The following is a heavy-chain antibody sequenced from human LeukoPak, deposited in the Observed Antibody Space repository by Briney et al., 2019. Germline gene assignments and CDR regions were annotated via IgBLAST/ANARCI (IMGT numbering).Heavy chain of an antibody. J-gene: IGHJ4*02. CDR1: GFTFDDYA. D-gene: IGHD2-2*01. V-gene: IGHV3-9*01. Sequence: GGSLRLSCAASGFTFDDYAMHWVRQAPGKGLEGVSGISWNSGSIGYADSVKGRFTISRDNAKNSLYLQMNSLRAEDTALYYCAKDKFASSHRYFDYWGQGTLVTVSS. CDR3: AKDKFASSHRYFDY. CDR2: ISWNSGSI.